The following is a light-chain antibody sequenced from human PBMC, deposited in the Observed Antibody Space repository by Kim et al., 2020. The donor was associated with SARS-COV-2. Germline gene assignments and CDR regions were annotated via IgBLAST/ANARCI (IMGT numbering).Light chain of an antibody. V-gene: IGLV1-44*01. CDR3: ASWDNGLNARV. CDR2: TSN. CDR1: RSNIATNT. J-gene: IGLJ3*02. Sequence: GQRVTISCSGSRSNIATNTVNWYQQLPGRAPKLLIHTSNQRPSGVPDRFSGSKSGTSGSLAISGLQSEDEADYYCASWDNGLNARVFGGGTQLTVL.